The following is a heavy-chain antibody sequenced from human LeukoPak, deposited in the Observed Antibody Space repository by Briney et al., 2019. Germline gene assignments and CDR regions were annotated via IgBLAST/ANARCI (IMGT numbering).Heavy chain of an antibody. CDR3: ARGGGGAAADPNWFDP. CDR1: GFTFSSYS. D-gene: IGHD6-13*01. Sequence: GGSLRLSCAASGFTFSSYSMNWVRQAPGKGLEWVSSISSSSSYIYYADSVKGRFTISRDSAKNSLYLQMNSLRAEDTAVYYCARGGGGAAADPNWFDPWGQGTLVTVSS. J-gene: IGHJ5*02. CDR2: ISSSSSYI. V-gene: IGHV3-21*01.